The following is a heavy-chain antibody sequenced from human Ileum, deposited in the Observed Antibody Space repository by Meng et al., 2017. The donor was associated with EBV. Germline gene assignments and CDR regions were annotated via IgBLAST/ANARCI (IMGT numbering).Heavy chain of an antibody. D-gene: IGHD2-2*02. CDR3: ATNTPHHY. V-gene: IGHV3-33*03. CDR2: ISYDGSNK. Sequence: VQVGGGGGGGVQPGGFLGLSCVACGFTFSSSVMHWVRQAPGKGLEWVALISYDGSNKFYADSLKGRFTISRDNSDNTVSLHINSLRVEDTAVYYCATNTPHHYWGQGTLVTVSS. CDR1: GFTFSSSV. J-gene: IGHJ4*02.